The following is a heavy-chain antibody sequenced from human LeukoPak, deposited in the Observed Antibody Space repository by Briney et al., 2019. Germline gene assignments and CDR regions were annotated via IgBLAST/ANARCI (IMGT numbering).Heavy chain of an antibody. Sequence: ASVKVSCKVSGYTLTELSMHWVRQAPGKGLEWMGGFDPEDGETIYAQKFQGRVTITADESTSTAYMELSSLRSEDTAVYYCARGGRDYDILTGYSQPLDYWGQGTPVTVSS. V-gene: IGHV1-24*01. D-gene: IGHD3-9*01. CDR3: ARGGRDYDILTGYSQPLDY. J-gene: IGHJ4*02. CDR2: FDPEDGET. CDR1: GYTLTELS.